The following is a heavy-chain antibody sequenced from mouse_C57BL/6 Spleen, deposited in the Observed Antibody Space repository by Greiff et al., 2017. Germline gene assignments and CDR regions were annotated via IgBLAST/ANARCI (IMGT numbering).Heavy chain of an antibody. D-gene: IGHD2-3*01. V-gene: IGHV1-15*01. CDR1: GYTFTDYE. CDR3: TLRWLLRFAD. Sequence: VKLVESGAELVRPGASVTLSCKASGYTFTDYEMHWVKQTPVHGLEWIGAIDPETGGTAYNQKFKGKAILTADKSSSTAYMELRSLTSEDSAVYYCTLRWLLRFADWGQGTLVTVSA. J-gene: IGHJ3*01. CDR2: IDPETGGT.